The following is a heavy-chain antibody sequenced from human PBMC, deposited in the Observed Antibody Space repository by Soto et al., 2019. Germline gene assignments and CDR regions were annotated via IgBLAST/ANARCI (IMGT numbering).Heavy chain of an antibody. CDR3: ASGLWTFQP. D-gene: IGHD3-10*01. CDR2: IKQDGSEK. CDR1: GFTFSNYW. J-gene: IGHJ1*01. Sequence: LXLSCSVSGFTFSNYWMSWVRQAPGKGLEWVANIKQDGSEKYYVDSVKGRFTISRDNAKNSLYLQMNSLGAEDTAVYFCASGLWTFQPWGQGNLVTVSS. V-gene: IGHV3-7*01.